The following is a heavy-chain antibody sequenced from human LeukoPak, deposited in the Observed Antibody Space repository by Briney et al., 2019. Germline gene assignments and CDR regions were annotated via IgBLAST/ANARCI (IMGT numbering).Heavy chain of an antibody. CDR1: GFPFSGYS. V-gene: IGHV3-48*02. D-gene: IGHD1-26*01. CDR2: ISSSSHII. CDR3: ARGLSGSIYVASH. J-gene: IGHJ4*02. Sequence: PGGSLRHACAASGFPFSGYSMNWVRQAPGKGLEWVSYISSSSHIIYYADSVKGRFTISRDNPKNSLYLQMNSLRDEDTAVYYCARGLSGSIYVASHWGQGTLVTVSS.